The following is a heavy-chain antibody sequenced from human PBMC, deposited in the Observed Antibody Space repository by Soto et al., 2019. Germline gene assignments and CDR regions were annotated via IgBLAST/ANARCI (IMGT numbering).Heavy chain of an antibody. CDR3: ARRRSHYYYYGMDV. CDR1: GFIFSNYE. Sequence: LRLSCEASGFIFSNYEVTWVRQAPGKGLEWVSYISATGNTIYYADSVRGRFTISRDRAENLLFLQMSSLRAEDTAVYYCARRRSHYYYYGMDVWGRGTTVTVSS. J-gene: IGHJ6*02. V-gene: IGHV3-48*03. D-gene: IGHD3-3*01. CDR2: ISATGNTI.